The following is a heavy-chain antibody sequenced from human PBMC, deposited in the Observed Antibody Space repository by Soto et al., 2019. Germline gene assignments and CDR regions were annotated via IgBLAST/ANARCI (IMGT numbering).Heavy chain of an antibody. D-gene: IGHD6-13*01. CDR2: IWYDGSNK. Sequence: QVQLVESGGDVVQPGRSLRLSCAASGFTFSSFGMQWVRQAPGKGLEWVALIWYDGSNKYYADSVKGRFTISRDNSKNPLDLQMNSLRAEDPAVYYCAKSFGSSWNNLDYWGQGTLVAVSS. CDR3: AKSFGSSWNNLDY. J-gene: IGHJ4*02. CDR1: GFTFSSFG. V-gene: IGHV3-33*06.